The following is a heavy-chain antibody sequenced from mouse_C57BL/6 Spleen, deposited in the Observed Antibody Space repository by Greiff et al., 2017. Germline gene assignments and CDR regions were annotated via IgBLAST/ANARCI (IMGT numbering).Heavy chain of an antibody. CDR2: LDPAAGAT. CDR1: GFNIKAYY. V-gene: IGHV14-2*01. J-gene: IGHJ2*01. CDR3: ARDGYYVNFDY. Sequence: VQLQQSGAELVKPGASVTLSCTASGFNIKAYYMHWVKQRTEPGLEWIARLDPAAGATNYAPKFPGKATLTAAPSSNTAYLQVSSLTSEDTAVYYCARDGYYVNFDYWGQGTTLTVSA. D-gene: IGHD2-3*01.